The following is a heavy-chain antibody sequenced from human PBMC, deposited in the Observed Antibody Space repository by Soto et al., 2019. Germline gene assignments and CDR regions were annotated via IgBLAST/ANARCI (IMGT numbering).Heavy chain of an antibody. V-gene: IGHV3-23*01. D-gene: IGHD3-10*01. CDR1: GFSFSTYA. Sequence: EVQLLESGGGSVQPGGSLRLSCAGSGFSFSTYAMSWVRQAPGTELEWXXXXXXXXXXXXXADSVKGRFTIXRDNSKXXXXXXXXXXXXXXXXXXXXXXXXXXWRGFGLGHWGQGTLVTVST. J-gene: IGHJ5*02. CDR2: XXXXXXXX. CDR3: XXXXXXWRGFGLGH.